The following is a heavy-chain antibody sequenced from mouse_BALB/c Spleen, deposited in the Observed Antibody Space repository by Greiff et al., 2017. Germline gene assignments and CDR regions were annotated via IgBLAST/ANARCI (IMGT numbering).Heavy chain of an antibody. J-gene: IGHJ4*01. CDR1: GYSITSDYA. V-gene: IGHV3-2*02. CDR2: ISYSGST. Sequence: EVKLVESGPGLVKPSQSLSLTCTVTGYSITSDYAWNWIRQFPGNKLEWMGYISYSGSTSYNPSLKSRISITRDTSKNQFFLQLNSVTTEDTATYYCAREDRYDGYYYAMDYWGQGTSVTVSS. D-gene: IGHD2-14*01. CDR3: AREDRYDGYYYAMDY.